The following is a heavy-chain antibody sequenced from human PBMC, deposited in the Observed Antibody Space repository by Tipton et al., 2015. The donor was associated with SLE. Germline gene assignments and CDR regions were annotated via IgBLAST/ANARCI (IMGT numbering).Heavy chain of an antibody. V-gene: IGHV4-34*01. CDR2: VNHSGST. D-gene: IGHD4-17*01. Sequence: TLSLTCAVYGGSFSGYYWSWIRQPPGKGLEWVGEVNHSGSTNYNPSLKSRVTISVDTSKNQFSLKLSSVTAADTAVYYCARAYAGDVDYEGDYYGMDVWSQGTTVTISS. J-gene: IGHJ6*02. CDR1: GGSFSGYY. CDR3: ARAYAGDVDYEGDYYGMDV.